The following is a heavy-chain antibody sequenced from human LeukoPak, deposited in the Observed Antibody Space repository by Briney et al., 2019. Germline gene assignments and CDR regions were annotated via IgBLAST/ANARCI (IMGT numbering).Heavy chain of an antibody. Sequence: PGGSLRLSCAASGFTFRSYTMAWVRQAPGRGLEWVSVFYSPGSTYYADSVHGRFTISRDNSLNTLFLQMNSLRVEDTAVYYCASARESCIGSTCYEYFHHWGQGTPLTVSS. CDR1: GFTFRSYT. V-gene: IGHV3-53*01. CDR3: ASARESCIGSTCYEYFHH. CDR2: FYSPGST. J-gene: IGHJ1*01. D-gene: IGHD2-2*01.